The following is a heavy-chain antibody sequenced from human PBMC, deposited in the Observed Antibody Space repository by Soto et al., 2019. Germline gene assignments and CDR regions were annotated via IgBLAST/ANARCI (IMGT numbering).Heavy chain of an antibody. Sequence: GGSLRLSCAASGFTFSSYWMSWVRQAPGKGLEWVANIKQDGSEKYYVDSVKGRFTISRDNAKNSLYLQMNSLRAEDTAVYYCARDTPFYGSGSYSGYYYYYGMDVWGQGTTVTVSS. CDR3: ARDTPFYGSGSYSGYYYYYGMDV. D-gene: IGHD3-10*01. CDR1: GFTFSSYW. CDR2: IKQDGSEK. J-gene: IGHJ6*02. V-gene: IGHV3-7*01.